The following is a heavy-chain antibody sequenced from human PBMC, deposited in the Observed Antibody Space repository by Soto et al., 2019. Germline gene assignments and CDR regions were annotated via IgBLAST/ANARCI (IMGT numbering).Heavy chain of an antibody. CDR2: IYWDDDK. D-gene: IGHD4-17*01. CDR1: GFSLSTYHMG. CDR3: AHADDYDLLTCDH. Sequence: QITLKESGPTLVRPAQTLTLTCDFSGFSLSTYHMGVAWIRQPPGKALAWLALIYWDDDKRYSPSLKDRLAISKDTSSHQVVLTITNIAPGDSATYFCAHADDYDLLTCDHWGPGTLVTVSS. V-gene: IGHV2-5*02. J-gene: IGHJ4*02.